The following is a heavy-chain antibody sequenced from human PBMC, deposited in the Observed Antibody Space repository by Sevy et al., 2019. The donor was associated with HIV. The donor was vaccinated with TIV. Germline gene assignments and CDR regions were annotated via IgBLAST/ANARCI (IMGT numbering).Heavy chain of an antibody. V-gene: IGHV3-7*01. CDR1: RFTFKTYW. J-gene: IGHJ4*01. Sequence: GGSLRLSCAASRFTFKTYWMSWVRQAPGKGLEGVGNVKEEGSAKYYADSVRGRFTISRDNAKNSLYLQMSSLRVEDTAVYYCARDSPGYGGYSYWGQGTLVTVSS. D-gene: IGHD1-26*01. CDR3: ARDSPGYGGYSY. CDR2: VKEEGSAK.